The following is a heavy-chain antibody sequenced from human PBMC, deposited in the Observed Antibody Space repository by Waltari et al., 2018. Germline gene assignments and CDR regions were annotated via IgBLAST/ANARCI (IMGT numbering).Heavy chain of an antibody. CDR3: ARGPYGSGGSCFPFDY. CDR1: GYTFTSYY. V-gene: IGHV1-46*01. Sequence: QVQLVQSGAEVKKPGASVKVSCKASGYTFTSYYMHWVRQAPGQGLEWMGISNPRGGSTRNEEKFQGRVTMTRDTSTSTVYKELSSMRSEDMAVDYCARGPYGSGGSCFPFDYWGQGTLVTVSS. J-gene: IGHJ4*02. CDR2: SNPRGGST. D-gene: IGHD2-15*01.